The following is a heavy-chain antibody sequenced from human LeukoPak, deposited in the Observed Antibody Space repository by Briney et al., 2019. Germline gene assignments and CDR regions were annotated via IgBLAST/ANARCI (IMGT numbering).Heavy chain of an antibody. CDR1: GFTFNNYA. CDR2: ISGSGGST. CDR3: AKASGGYYFEY. J-gene: IGHJ4*02. D-gene: IGHD6-19*01. V-gene: IGHV3-23*01. Sequence: GGSLRLSCAASGFTFNNYAMNWVRQAPGKGLEWVSGISGSGGSTYYADSVKGQFTISRDNSENTLYLQMNSLRAEDTAVYYCAKASGGYYFEYWGQGTLVTVSS.